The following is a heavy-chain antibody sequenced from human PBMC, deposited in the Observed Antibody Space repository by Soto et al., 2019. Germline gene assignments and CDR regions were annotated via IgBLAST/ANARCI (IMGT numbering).Heavy chain of an antibody. CDR3: ASAKTGSRQFDY. CDR1: GGSISSGDYY. J-gene: IGHJ4*02. V-gene: IGHV4-30-4*01. CDR2: IYNSGST. Sequence: QVQLQESGPGLVKPSQTLSLTCTVSGGSISSGDYYWSWIRQPPGKGLEWIGYIYNSGSTYYNPSLKSRVTISVDSSKDQFSLNLSSVTAADTAVYYWASAKTGSRQFDYWGQGTLVTVSS.